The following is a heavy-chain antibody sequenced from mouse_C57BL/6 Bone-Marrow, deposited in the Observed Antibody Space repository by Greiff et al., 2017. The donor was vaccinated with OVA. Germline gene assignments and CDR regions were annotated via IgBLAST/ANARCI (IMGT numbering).Heavy chain of an antibody. CDR3: ARWSTTVVAFDY. CDR1: GYTFTSYW. CDR2: IYPGSGST. Sequence: VQLQQPGAELVKPGASVKMSCKASGYTFTSYWITWVKQRPGQGLEWIGDIYPGSGSTNYNEKFKSKATLTVDTSSSTAYMQLSSLTSEDSAVYCCARWSTTVVAFDYWGQGTTLTVSS. V-gene: IGHV1-55*01. J-gene: IGHJ2*01. D-gene: IGHD1-1*01.